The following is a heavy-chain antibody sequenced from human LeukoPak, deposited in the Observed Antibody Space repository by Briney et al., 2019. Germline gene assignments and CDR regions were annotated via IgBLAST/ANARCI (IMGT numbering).Heavy chain of an antibody. Sequence: ASVKVSCKASGYTFTSYGISWVRQAPGQGLQWMGLISPDNGDTKSAQNLQGRVILTTDTSTSTAYMELRSLRSDDTAVYYCASGRSYFDYLGQGNLVTVSS. CDR2: ISPDNGDT. CDR1: GYTFTSYG. D-gene: IGHD1-26*01. CDR3: ASGRSYFDY. V-gene: IGHV1-18*01. J-gene: IGHJ4*02.